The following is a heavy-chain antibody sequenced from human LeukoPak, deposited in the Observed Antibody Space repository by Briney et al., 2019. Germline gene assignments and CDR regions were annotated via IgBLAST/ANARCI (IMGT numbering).Heavy chain of an antibody. D-gene: IGHD3-9*01. CDR2: IYPGDSDT. Sequence: GESLKISCKGSGYSFTCYWIGWVRQMPGKGLEWMGIIYPGDSDTRYSPSFQGQVTISADKSISTAYLQWSSLKASDTAMYYCASIYYDILTGESDAFDIWGQGTMVTVSS. CDR1: GYSFTCYW. J-gene: IGHJ3*02. V-gene: IGHV5-51*01. CDR3: ASIYYDILTGESDAFDI.